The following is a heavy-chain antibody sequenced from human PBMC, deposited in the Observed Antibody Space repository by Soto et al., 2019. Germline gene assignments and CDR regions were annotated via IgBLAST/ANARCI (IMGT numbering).Heavy chain of an antibody. CDR3: ARGVGSRSNSGYQQYNWFDP. V-gene: IGHV6-1*01. J-gene: IGHJ5*02. D-gene: IGHD5-12*01. CDR1: GDSVSSNSAA. CDR2: TYYRSKWYN. Sequence: KQSQTLSLTCAISGDSVSSNSAAWNWIRQSPSRGLEWLGRTYYRSKWYNDYAVSVKSRITINPDTSKNQFSLQLNSVTPEDTAVYYCARGVGSRSNSGYQQYNWFDPWGQGTLVTVSS.